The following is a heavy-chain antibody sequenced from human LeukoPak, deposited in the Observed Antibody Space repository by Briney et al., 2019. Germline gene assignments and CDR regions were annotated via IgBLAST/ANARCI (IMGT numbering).Heavy chain of an antibody. CDR1: GGSFSGYY. CDR2: INHSGST. Sequence: SETLSLTCAVYGGSFSGYYWSWIRQPPGNGLEWIGEINHSGSTNYNPSLKSRVTISVDTSKNQFSLKLSSVTAADTAVYYCARGGVAAIVWFDPWGQGTLVTVSS. V-gene: IGHV4-34*01. J-gene: IGHJ5*02. CDR3: ARGGVAAIVWFDP. D-gene: IGHD2-15*01.